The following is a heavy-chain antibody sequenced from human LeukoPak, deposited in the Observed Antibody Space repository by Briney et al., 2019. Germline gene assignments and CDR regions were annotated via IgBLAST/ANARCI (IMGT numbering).Heavy chain of an antibody. Sequence: GGSLRLSCAASGYTFSSYAMSWVRQAPAKGLEWVSAISGSGGSTYYADSVKGRFTISRDNAKNSLYLQMNSLRAEDTAVYYCARLENSGSYYRPFYYYMDVWGKGTTVTVSS. CDR2: ISGSGGST. CDR3: ARLENSGSYYRPFYYYMDV. V-gene: IGHV3-23*01. CDR1: GYTFSSYA. J-gene: IGHJ6*03. D-gene: IGHD1-26*01.